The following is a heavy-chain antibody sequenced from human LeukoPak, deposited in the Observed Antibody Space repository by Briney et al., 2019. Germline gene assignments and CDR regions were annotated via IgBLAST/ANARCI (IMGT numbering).Heavy chain of an antibody. J-gene: IGHJ3*02. CDR3: ARLYYYGSGSHDAFDI. V-gene: IGHV4-59*08. CDR2: IYYSGST. Sequence: SETLSLTCTVAGGSISSYYWSWIRQPPGKGLEWIGYIYYSGSTNYNPSLKSRATISVDTSKNQFSLKLSSVTAADTAVYYCARLYYYGSGSHDAFDIWGQGTMVTVSS. D-gene: IGHD3-10*01. CDR1: GGSISSYY.